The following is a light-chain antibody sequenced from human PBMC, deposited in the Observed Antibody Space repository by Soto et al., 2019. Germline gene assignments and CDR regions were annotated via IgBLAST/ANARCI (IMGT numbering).Light chain of an antibody. V-gene: IGKV3-11*01. J-gene: IGKJ3*01. CDR2: DAS. Sequence: EIVLTQSPATLSLSPGERATLSCRASQSVSSYLAWYQQKPGQAPRLLIYDASNRATGIPARFSGSRSGTDFTLTISSLEPEDFAVYYCQQRSNWPRGFTFGPGTKLDIK. CDR3: QQRSNWPRGFT. CDR1: QSVSSY.